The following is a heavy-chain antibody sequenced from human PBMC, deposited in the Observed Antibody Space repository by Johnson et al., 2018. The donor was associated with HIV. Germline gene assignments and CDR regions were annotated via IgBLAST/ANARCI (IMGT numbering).Heavy chain of an antibody. J-gene: IGHJ3*02. Sequence: QVQLVESGGGVVQPGRSLRLSCAASGFTFSSYGMHCVRQAPGKGLEWVAVISYDGSNDYCADSVKGRFTISRDISNNTLHLQMNSLRAGDTAVYYCAKDESDAFEIWGQGTMVTVSS. V-gene: IGHV3-30*18. CDR3: AKDESDAFEI. CDR2: ISYDGSND. CDR1: GFTFSSYG.